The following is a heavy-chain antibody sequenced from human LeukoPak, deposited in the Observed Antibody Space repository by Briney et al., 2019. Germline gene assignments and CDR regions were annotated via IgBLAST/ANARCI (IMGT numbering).Heavy chain of an antibody. V-gene: IGHV3-53*01. CDR1: GFTVSSNS. Sequence: GGSLRLSCTVSGFTVSSNSMSWVRQAPGKGLEWVSFIYSAGSTHYADSVKGRFTISRDNSKNTLYLQMNSLRADDTALYYCAKDLRLSVGTSPFDYWGQGTLVTVSS. CDR3: AKDLRLSVGTSPFDY. CDR2: IYSAGST. J-gene: IGHJ4*02. D-gene: IGHD4-23*01.